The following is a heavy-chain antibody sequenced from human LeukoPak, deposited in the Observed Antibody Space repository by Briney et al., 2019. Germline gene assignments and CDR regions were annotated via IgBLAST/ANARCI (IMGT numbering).Heavy chain of an antibody. CDR3: AKDDDGSGYSLIDY. CDR1: GFRFSSFE. J-gene: IGHJ4*02. D-gene: IGHD3-22*01. V-gene: IGHV3-48*03. Sequence: GGSLRLSCAASGFRFSSFEMNWVRQAPGKGLEWICATASTIYYADSVKGRFTISRDNVENSLYLQMDSLRAEDTAVYHCAKDDDGSGYSLIDYWGQGTLVTVSS. CDR2: ATASTI.